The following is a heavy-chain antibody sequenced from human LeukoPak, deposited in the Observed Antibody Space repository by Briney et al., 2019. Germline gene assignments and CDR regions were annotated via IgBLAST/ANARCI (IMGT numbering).Heavy chain of an antibody. CDR1: GFTFSTYW. J-gene: IGHJ4*02. CDR3: ARGMSSGYYSFDY. Sequence: GGSLRLSCAASGFTFSTYWMSWVRQAPGKGLEWVANIKQDGSEKYYVDSVKGRFTISRDNSKNTLYLQMNSLRAEDTAVYYCARGMSSGYYSFDYWGQGTLVTVSS. D-gene: IGHD3-22*01. CDR2: IKQDGSEK. V-gene: IGHV3-7*01.